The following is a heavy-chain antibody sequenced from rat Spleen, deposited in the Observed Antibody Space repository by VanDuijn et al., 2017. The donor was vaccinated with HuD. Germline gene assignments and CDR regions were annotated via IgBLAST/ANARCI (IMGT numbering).Heavy chain of an antibody. CDR2: IWNYGAT. D-gene: IGHD1-9*01. CDR3: ARAHTTGIRDWLAY. Sequence: QVQLKESGPGLVQPSQTLSLTCTVSGFSLSSYGVIWVSQPPGNGLECMGVIWNYGATRYISALKSRLSISKDTSKSQVFLKMNSLQTEDTATYYCARAHTTGIRDWLAYWGQGTLVTVSS. V-gene: IGHV2-41*01. CDR1: GFSLSSYG. J-gene: IGHJ3*01.